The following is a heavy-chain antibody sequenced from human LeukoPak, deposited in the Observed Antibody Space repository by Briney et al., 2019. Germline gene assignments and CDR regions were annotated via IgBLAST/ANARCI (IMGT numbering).Heavy chain of an antibody. CDR1: GGSFSGYY. J-gene: IGHJ4*02. Sequence: PSETLSLTCAVYGGSFSGYYWSWIRQPPGKGLEWIGEINHSGSTNYNPSLKSRVTISVDTSKNQSSLKLSSVTAADTAVYYCARLSLKVLEWSPTKGKETRYFDNWGQGTLVTVSS. CDR3: ARLSLKVLEWSPTKGKETRYFDN. V-gene: IGHV4-34*01. CDR2: INHSGST. D-gene: IGHD3-3*01.